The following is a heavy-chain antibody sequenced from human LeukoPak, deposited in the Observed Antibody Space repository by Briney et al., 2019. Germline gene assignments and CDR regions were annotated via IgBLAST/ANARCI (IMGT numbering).Heavy chain of an antibody. D-gene: IGHD3-22*01. V-gene: IGHV4-59*01. J-gene: IGHJ1*01. CDR1: GGSISSYY. CDR2: IYYSRST. Sequence: SETLSLTCSVSGGSISSYYWSWVRQPPGKGLEWIAYIYYSRSTNYNPSLKSRATISVDTSKNQFSLRLTSVTAADTAVYYCARLSSGRPHEYFQHWDQGTLVTVSS. CDR3: ARLSSGRPHEYFQH.